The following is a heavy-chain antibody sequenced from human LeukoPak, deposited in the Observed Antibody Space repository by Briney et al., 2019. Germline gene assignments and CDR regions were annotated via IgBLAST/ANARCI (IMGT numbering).Heavy chain of an antibody. CDR3: ARARNSSGWYLGY. J-gene: IGHJ4*02. D-gene: IGHD6-19*01. Sequence: SETLSLTCTVSGGSISSYYWSWIRQPPGKGLEWIGYIYYSGSTNYNPSLKSRVTISVDTSKNQFSLKLSSVTAADTAVYYCARARNSSGWYLGYWGQGTLVTVSS. CDR1: GGSISSYY. V-gene: IGHV4-59*01. CDR2: IYYSGST.